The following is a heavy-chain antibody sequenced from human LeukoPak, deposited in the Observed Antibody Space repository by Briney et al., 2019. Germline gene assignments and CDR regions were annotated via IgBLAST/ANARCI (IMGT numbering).Heavy chain of an antibody. CDR2: IYPGDSDT. CDR3: ARRTGGIGLSDY. V-gene: IGHV5-51*01. D-gene: IGHD1-14*01. J-gene: IGHJ4*02. CDR1: GYSFTTYW. Sequence: KHGESLNTPCKASGYSFTTYWIGWVRQMPGKGLEWMGIIYPGDSDTRYSPSFQGQVTISADKSISAAYLQWSSLEASDTAMYYCARRTGGIGLSDYWGQGTLVTVSS.